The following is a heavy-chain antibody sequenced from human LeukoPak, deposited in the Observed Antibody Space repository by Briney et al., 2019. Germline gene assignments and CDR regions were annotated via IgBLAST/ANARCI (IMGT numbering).Heavy chain of an antibody. CDR3: ANDCSSTSCNFDY. CDR1: GFTFSAYS. V-gene: IGHV3-48*04. CDR2: ISSDSGTI. Sequence: QPGGSLRLSCVASGFTFSAYSMNWVRQAPGQGLDWLSYISSDSGTIYYADSVKGRFTISRDNAQNSLYLQMNSLRAEDTAVYYCANDCSSTSCNFDYWGQGTLVTVSS. J-gene: IGHJ4*02. D-gene: IGHD2-2*01.